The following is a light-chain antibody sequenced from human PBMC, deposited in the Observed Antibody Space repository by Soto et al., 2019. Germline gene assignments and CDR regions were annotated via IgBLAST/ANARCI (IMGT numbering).Light chain of an antibody. CDR2: GAS. CDR3: QQYGSSPPT. CDR1: QSVSSSY. J-gene: IGKJ1*01. V-gene: IGKV3-20*01. Sequence: EIVLTQSPGTLSLSPEERATLSCRASQSVSSSYLAWYQQKPGQAPRLLIYGASSRATGIPDSFSGSGSGTDFTLTISRLEPEDFAVYYCQQYGSSPPTFGQGTKVEIK.